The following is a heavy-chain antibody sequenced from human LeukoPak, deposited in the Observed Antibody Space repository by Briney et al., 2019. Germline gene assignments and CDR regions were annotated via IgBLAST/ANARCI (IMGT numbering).Heavy chain of an antibody. CDR2: INHSGST. CDR3: ARGLQLVRHWFDP. D-gene: IGHD6-13*01. Sequence: SETLSLTCAVYGGSFSGYYWTWIRQPPGKGPEWIGEINHSGSTNYNPSLKSRVTISVDTSKNQFSLKLSSVTAADTAVYYCARGLQLVRHWFDPWGQGTLVTVSS. V-gene: IGHV4-34*01. J-gene: IGHJ5*02. CDR1: GGSFSGYY.